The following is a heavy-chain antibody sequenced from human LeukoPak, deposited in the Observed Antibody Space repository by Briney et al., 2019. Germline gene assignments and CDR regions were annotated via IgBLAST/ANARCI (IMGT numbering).Heavy chain of an antibody. Sequence: SETLSLTCTVSGGSISGYYWSWIRQPPGKGLEWIGYIYYSGSTYYNPSLKSRVTISVDTSKNQFSLKLSSVTAADTAVYYCARQGGAAMAIYYYYYMDVWGKGTTVTVSS. CDR1: GGSISGYY. V-gene: IGHV4-59*08. D-gene: IGHD5-18*01. J-gene: IGHJ6*03. CDR3: ARQGGAAMAIYYYYYMDV. CDR2: IYYSGST.